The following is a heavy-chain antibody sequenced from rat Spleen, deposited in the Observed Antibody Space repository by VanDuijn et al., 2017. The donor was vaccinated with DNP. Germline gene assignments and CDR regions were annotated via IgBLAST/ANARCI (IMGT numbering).Heavy chain of an antibody. V-gene: IGHV5-25*01. CDR1: GFTFSNYY. CDR2: ISPSGGST. D-gene: IGHD1-4*01. CDR3: ARGNYPGINTFDY. Sequence: EVQLVESGGGLVQPGRSLKLSCAASGFTFSNYYMAWVRQAPKKGLEWVASISPSGGSTYYRDSVKGRFTLSRDNAKSTLYLQMNSLRYEDTATYFCARGNYPGINTFDYWGQGVMVTVSS. J-gene: IGHJ2*01.